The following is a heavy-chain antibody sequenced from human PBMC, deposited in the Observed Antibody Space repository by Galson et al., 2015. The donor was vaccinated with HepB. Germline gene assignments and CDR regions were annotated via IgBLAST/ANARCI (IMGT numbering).Heavy chain of an antibody. V-gene: IGHV7-4-1*02. CDR3: ARGTLMNCSSTSCCASNYGDYWR. D-gene: IGHD2-2*01. CDR1: GYTFTSYA. CDR2: INTNTGNP. J-gene: IGHJ4*02. Sequence: SVKVSCKASGYTFTSYAMNWVRQAPGQGLEWMGWINTNTGNPTYAQGFTGRFVSSLDTSVSTAYLQISSLKAEDTAVYYCARGTLMNCSSTSCCASNYGDYWRWGQGTLVTVSS.